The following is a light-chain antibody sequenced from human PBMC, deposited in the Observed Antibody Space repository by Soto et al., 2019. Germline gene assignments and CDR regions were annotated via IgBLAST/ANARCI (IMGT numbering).Light chain of an antibody. CDR1: SSDVGGYNY. CDR3: SSYTSSSTPCV. Sequence: QSMLTQPASVSGSPGQSITISCTGTSSDVGGYNYVSWYQQHPGKAPKLMIYEVSNRPSGVSNRFSGSKSGNTASLTISGLQAEDEADYYCSSYTSSSTPCVFGTGTKLTVL. V-gene: IGLV2-14*01. CDR2: EVS. J-gene: IGLJ1*01.